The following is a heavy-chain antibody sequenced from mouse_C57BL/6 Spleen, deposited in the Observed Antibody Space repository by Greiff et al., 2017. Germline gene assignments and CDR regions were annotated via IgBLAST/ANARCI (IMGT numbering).Heavy chain of an antibody. J-gene: IGHJ1*03. CDR3: ARAILPRYFDV. CDR1: GYSITSGYY. Sequence: VQLVESGPGLVKPSQSLSLTCPVTGYSITSGYYWNWIRQFPGNKLEWMGYISYDGSNNYNPSLKNRISITRDTSKNQFFLKLNSVTTEDTATYYCARAILPRYFDVWGTGTTVTVSS. CDR2: ISYDGSN. V-gene: IGHV3-6*01.